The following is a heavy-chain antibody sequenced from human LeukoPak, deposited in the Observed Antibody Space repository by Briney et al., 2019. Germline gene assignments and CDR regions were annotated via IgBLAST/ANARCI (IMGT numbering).Heavy chain of an antibody. Sequence: PSETLSLTCTVSGGSISSGDYYWSWIRQPPGKGLEWIGYIYYRGSTYYNPSLKSRVTISVDTSKNQFSLKLSSVTAADTAVYYCARARYSSGWYYYYGMDVWGQGTTVTVSS. CDR2: IYYRGST. J-gene: IGHJ6*02. CDR1: GGSISSGDYY. D-gene: IGHD6-19*01. CDR3: ARARYSSGWYYYYGMDV. V-gene: IGHV4-30-4*08.